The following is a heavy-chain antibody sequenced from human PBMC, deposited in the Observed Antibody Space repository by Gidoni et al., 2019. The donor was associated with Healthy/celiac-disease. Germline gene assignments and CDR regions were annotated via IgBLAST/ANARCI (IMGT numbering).Heavy chain of an antibody. CDR2: ISYDGSNK. Sequence: QVQLVESGGGLVQPGRSLRLSCAASGFTFSSYAMHWVRQAPGKGLEWVAVISYDGSNKYYADSVKGRFTISRDNSKNTLYLQMNSLRAEDTAVYYCARSHEKYFDYWGQGTLVTVSS. J-gene: IGHJ4*02. CDR3: ARSHEKYFDY. CDR1: GFTFSSYA. V-gene: IGHV3-30*01.